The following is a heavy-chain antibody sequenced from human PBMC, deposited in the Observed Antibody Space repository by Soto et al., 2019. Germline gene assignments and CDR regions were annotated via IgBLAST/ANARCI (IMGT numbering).Heavy chain of an antibody. CDR1: GFTFSSYG. D-gene: IGHD3-16*01. CDR2: IWYDGSNK. V-gene: IGHV3-33*01. CDR3: AREIMDDWARGMDV. Sequence: QVQLVESGGGVVQPGRSLRLSCAASGFTFSSYGMHWVRQAPGKGLEWVAVIWYDGSNKYYADSVKGRFTISRDNSKNTLYLQMNSLRAEDTAVYYCAREIMDDWARGMDVWGQGTTVTVSS. J-gene: IGHJ6*02.